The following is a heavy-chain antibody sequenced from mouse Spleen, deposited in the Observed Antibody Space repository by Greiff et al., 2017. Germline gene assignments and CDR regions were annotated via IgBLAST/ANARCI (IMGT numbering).Heavy chain of an antibody. CDR2: INPNNGGT. Sequence: VQLQQSGPELVKPGASVKMSCKASGYTFTDYNMHWVKQSHGKSLEWIGYINPNNGGTSYNQKFKGKATLTVNKSSSTAYMELRSLTSEDSAVYYCARYYYGSYWYFDVWGAGTTVTVSS. CDR1: GYTFTDYN. J-gene: IGHJ1*01. V-gene: IGHV1-22*01. CDR3: ARYYYGSYWYFDV. D-gene: IGHD1-1*01.